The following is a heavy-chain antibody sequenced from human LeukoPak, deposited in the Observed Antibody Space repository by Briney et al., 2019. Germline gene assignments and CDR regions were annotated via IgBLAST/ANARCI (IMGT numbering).Heavy chain of an antibody. CDR2: INPIGGGR. CDR1: GYSFTGYY. V-gene: IGHV1-2*02. D-gene: IGHD3-22*01. Sequence: GASVKVSCKASGYSFTGYYIHWVRQAPGQGLEWMGWINPIGGGRNYAQKFQGRVTMTRDTSITTAYMEMSSLRSDDTAVYYCARDNGRGYPVYFGYWGQGTLVTVSS. J-gene: IGHJ4*02. CDR3: ARDNGRGYPVYFGY.